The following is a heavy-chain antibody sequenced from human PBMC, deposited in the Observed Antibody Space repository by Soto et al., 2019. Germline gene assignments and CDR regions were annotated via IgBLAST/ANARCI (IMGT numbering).Heavy chain of an antibody. D-gene: IGHD3-16*02. V-gene: IGHV4-34*01. CDR2: INHSGST. CDR3: ARDLYTIGYFDY. J-gene: IGHJ4*02. Sequence: SETLSLTCAVYGGSFSGYYWSWIRQPPGKGLEWIGEINHSGSTNYNPSLKSRVTISVDTSKNQFSLKLSPVTAADTAVYYCARDLYTIGYFDYWGQGTLVTVSS. CDR1: GGSFSGYY.